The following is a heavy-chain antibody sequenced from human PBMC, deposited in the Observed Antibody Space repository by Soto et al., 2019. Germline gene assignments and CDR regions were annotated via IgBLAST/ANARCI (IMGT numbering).Heavy chain of an antibody. CDR2: INPNSGGT. CDR1: GYTFTGYY. V-gene: IGHV1-2*04. Sequence: GASVKVSCKASGYTFTGYYMQWVRPAPGQGLEWMGWINPNSGGTNYAQKFQGWVTMTRDTSISTAYMELSRLRSDDTAVYYCAREAEWVLPGGYYYDGIAVWGQGTTVPVSS. D-gene: IGHD1-26*01. J-gene: IGHJ6*02. CDR3: AREAEWVLPGGYYYDGIAV.